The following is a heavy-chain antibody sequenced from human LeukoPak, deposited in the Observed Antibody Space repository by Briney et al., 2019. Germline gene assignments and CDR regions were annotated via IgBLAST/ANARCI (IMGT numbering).Heavy chain of an antibody. D-gene: IGHD1-14*01. CDR2: LYSDGNT. Sequence: PGASLRLSCAASGFTVITNDMTCVRQPPGKVLELVSVLYSDGNTKYADSVQGRFTISRDNSKNTLYLEMNSLSPDDTAVYYCARGVEPLAANTLAYWGQGTLVTVSS. CDR3: ARGVEPLAANTLAY. CDR1: GFTVITND. J-gene: IGHJ4*02. V-gene: IGHV3-53*01.